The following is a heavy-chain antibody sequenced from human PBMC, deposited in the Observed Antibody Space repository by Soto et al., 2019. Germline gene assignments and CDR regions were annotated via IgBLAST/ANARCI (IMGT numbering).Heavy chain of an antibody. Sequence: GGSLRLSCAASGFTFSSYGMHWVRQAPGKGLEWVAVISYDGSNKYYADSVKGRFTISRDNSKNTLYLQMNSLRAEDTAVYYCATHSIRWYLDDAFDIWGQGTMVTVSS. J-gene: IGHJ3*02. CDR1: GFTFSSYG. V-gene: IGHV3-30*03. CDR3: ATHSIRWYLDDAFDI. D-gene: IGHD6-13*01. CDR2: ISYDGSNK.